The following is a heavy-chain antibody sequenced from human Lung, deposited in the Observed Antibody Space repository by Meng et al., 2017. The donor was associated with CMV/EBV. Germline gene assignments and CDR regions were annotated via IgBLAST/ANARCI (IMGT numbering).Heavy chain of an antibody. CDR2: IRSKAYGWTT. J-gene: IGHJ5*02. V-gene: IGHV3-49*04. D-gene: IGHD3-22*01. CDR1: GFTFGDYA. CDR3: TREPYYYESSGYYYGFDP. Sequence: GGSLRLXCTASGFTFGDYAMSWVRQAPGKGLEWVGFIRSKAYGWTTEYAASVKGRFTISRDDSKSIAYLQMNSLKTEDTAVYYCTREPYYYESSGYYYGFDPXGQGXLVTVSS.